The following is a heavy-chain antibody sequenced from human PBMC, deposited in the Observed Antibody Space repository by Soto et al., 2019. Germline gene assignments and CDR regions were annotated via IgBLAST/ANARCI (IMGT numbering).Heavy chain of an antibody. CDR2: ISGGADDT. Sequence: GGALRLSCTASGVTFSHYAMGWVRQAPGKGLEWVSVISGGADDTHYADSVKGRFTISRDNSKNTLYVQMDSLRAEDTAVYYCAKAINDYYAPLDYWGQGMRVTVSS. D-gene: IGHD3-3*01. J-gene: IGHJ4*02. V-gene: IGHV3-23*01. CDR1: GVTFSHYA. CDR3: AKAINDYYAPLDY.